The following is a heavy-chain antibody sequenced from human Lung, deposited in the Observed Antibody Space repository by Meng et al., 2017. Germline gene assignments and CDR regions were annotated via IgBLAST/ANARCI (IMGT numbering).Heavy chain of an antibody. CDR2: INWNGGTT. CDR1: GFSFSSYA. CDR3: ARAPGDYYGSGSYYRV. Sequence: GGSLRLSCAASGFSFSSYAMSWVRHAPGKGLEWVSGINWNGGTTGYADSVKGRFTISRDNAKNSLYLQMNSLRAEDTALYYCARAPGDYYGSGSYYRVWGQGTLVTVSS. J-gene: IGHJ4*02. D-gene: IGHD3-10*01. V-gene: IGHV3-20*04.